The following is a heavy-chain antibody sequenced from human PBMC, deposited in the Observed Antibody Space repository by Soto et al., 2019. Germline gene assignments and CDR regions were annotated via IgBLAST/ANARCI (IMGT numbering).Heavy chain of an antibody. CDR1: GFTFSSYA. D-gene: IGHD2-15*01. Sequence: GGSLRLSCSASGFTFSSYAMSWVRQAPGKGLEWVSAISGSGGSTYYADSVKGRFTISRDNSKNTLYLQMNSLRAEDTAVYYCAKALGYCSGGSCYSDYYYSGMDVWGHGTTVTVSS. CDR3: AKALGYCSGGSCYSDYYYSGMDV. V-gene: IGHV3-23*01. CDR2: ISGSGGST. J-gene: IGHJ6*02.